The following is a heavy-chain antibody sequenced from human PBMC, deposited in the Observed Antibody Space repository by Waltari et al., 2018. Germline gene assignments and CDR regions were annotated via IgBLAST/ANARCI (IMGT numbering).Heavy chain of an antibody. J-gene: IGHJ6*04. CDR1: GYTFTSYD. D-gene: IGHD6-19*01. CDR2: MNPNSGNT. CDR3: ARGGYSSGELSLDV. Sequence: QVQLVQSGAEVKKPGASVKASCKASGYTFTSYDINWVRQATGQGLEWMGWMNPNSGNTGYAQKFQGRVTITRNTSISTAYMELSSLRSEDTAVYYWARGGYSSGELSLDVWGKGTTVTVSS. V-gene: IGHV1-8*03.